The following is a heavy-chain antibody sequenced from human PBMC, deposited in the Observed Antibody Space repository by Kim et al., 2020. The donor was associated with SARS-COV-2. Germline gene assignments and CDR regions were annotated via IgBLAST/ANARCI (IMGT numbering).Heavy chain of an antibody. CDR2: IGTAGDT. Sequence: GGSLRLSCAASGFTFSSYDMHWVRQATGKGLEWVSAIGTAGDTYYPGSVKGRFTISRENAKNSLYLQMNSLRAGDTAVYYCARGGGDYERGYFDYWGQGTLVTVSS. CDR3: ARGGGDYERGYFDY. D-gene: IGHD4-17*01. V-gene: IGHV3-13*04. J-gene: IGHJ4*02. CDR1: GFTFSSYD.